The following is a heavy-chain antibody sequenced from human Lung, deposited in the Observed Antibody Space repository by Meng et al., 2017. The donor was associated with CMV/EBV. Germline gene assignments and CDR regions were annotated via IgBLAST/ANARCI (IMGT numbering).Heavy chain of an antibody. D-gene: IGHD2-2*01. Sequence: QEQLQESGPRLVKPSETLSVTCIVSSDSITNYFWSWVRQPAGKGLEWIGRLYPDGSTDYNPSLSSRLTLSLDTSKIRFSLKLRSVTAADTAIYYCARTPVRFCNTHMCYAFDYWGQGALVTVSS. CDR1: SDSITNYF. CDR2: LYPDGST. CDR3: ARTPVRFCNTHMCYAFDY. J-gene: IGHJ4*02. V-gene: IGHV4-4*07.